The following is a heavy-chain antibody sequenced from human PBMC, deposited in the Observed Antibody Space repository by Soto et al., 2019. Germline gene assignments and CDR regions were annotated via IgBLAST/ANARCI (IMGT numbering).Heavy chain of an antibody. D-gene: IGHD1-1*01. V-gene: IGHV1-18*04. Sequence: QGQLVQSGGEVRKPGASVKVSCKTSGYTFTNNGINWVRQAPGQGLEWMGWISGYNANTKYAQKFQGRVTLTTDTRSSTSFMEPRSVRSDETAVFYCARGSTPYNMDVWGQGTTVTVSS. CDR3: ARGSTPYNMDV. J-gene: IGHJ6*02. CDR2: ISGYNANT. CDR1: GYTFTNNG.